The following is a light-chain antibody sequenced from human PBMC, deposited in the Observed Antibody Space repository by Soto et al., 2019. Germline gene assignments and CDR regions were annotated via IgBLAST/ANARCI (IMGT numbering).Light chain of an antibody. Sequence: DIQMTQSPSSLSASVGDTLTNTCQANQDISNYLNWYQQKPGKAPKLLIYDASNLETGVPSRFSGSGSGTDFTFTISSLQPEDIATYYCQQYDNLPLTFGGGTKVEIK. CDR1: QDISNY. V-gene: IGKV1-33*01. CDR2: DAS. J-gene: IGKJ4*01. CDR3: QQYDNLPLT.